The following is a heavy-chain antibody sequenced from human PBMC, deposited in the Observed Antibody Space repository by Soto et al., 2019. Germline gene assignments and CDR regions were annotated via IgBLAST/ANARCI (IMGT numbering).Heavy chain of an antibody. D-gene: IGHD2-2*01. J-gene: IGHJ4*02. Sequence: GGSLRLSCAASGFTFSSYSMNWVRQAPGKGLEWVSSISSSSSYIYYADSVKGRFTISRDNAKNSLYLQMNSLRAEDTAVYYCARPSGYCSSTSCSLLDYWGQGTLVTVSS. CDR3: ARPSGYCSSTSCSLLDY. CDR2: ISSSSSYI. V-gene: IGHV3-21*01. CDR1: GFTFSSYS.